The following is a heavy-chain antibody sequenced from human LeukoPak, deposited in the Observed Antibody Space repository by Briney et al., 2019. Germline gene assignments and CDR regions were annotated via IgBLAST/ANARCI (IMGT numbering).Heavy chain of an antibody. CDR3: AKVLWFGELSLWFDP. V-gene: IGHV3-30*02. Sequence: GGSLRLSCAASGFTFSSYGMHWVRQAPGKGLEWVAFIRYDGSNKYYADSVKSRFTISRDNSKNTLYLQMNSVRAADTAVYYCAKVLWFGELSLWFDPWGQGTLVTVSS. J-gene: IGHJ5*02. CDR1: GFTFSSYG. D-gene: IGHD3-10*01. CDR2: IRYDGSNK.